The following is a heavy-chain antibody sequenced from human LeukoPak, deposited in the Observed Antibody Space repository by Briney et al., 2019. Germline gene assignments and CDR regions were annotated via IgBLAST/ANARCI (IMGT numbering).Heavy chain of an antibody. J-gene: IGHJ1*01. V-gene: IGHV3-74*01. CDR2: IKSDGST. D-gene: IGHD3-22*01. Sequence: GGSLRLSCAASGFTFSSYWMHWVRQIPGRGLVWVSRIKSDGSTNYADSVKGRFTISRDNAKNTLSLQMNSLRAEDTGVYYCARAPSEIGGYYPEYFRHWGQGTLVTVSS. CDR3: ARAPSEIGGYYPEYFRH. CDR1: GFTFSSYW.